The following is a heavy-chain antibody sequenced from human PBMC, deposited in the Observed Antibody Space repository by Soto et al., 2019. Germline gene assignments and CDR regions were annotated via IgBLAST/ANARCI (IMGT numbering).Heavy chain of an antibody. Sequence: PGESLKISCQGPGYSFTSYWIGWVRQMPGKGLEWMGIIYPGDSDTRYSPSFQGQVTISADKSISTAYLQWSSLKASDTAMYYCARIPSYQLPPGDYFYGMDVCGQWTTFTVAS. J-gene: IGHJ6*02. D-gene: IGHD2-2*01. V-gene: IGHV5-51*01. CDR1: GYSFTSYW. CDR2: IYPGDSDT. CDR3: ARIPSYQLPPGDYFYGMDV.